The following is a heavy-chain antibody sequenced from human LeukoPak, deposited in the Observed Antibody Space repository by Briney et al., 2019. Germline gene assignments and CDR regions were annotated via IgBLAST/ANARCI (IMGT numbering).Heavy chain of an antibody. V-gene: IGHV3-48*03. CDR2: ISSSGSSI. J-gene: IGHJ4*02. Sequence: AGGSLRLSCAASGFTFSSYEMNWVRQAPGKGLEWVSYISSSGSSIYYADSVKGRFTISRDNAKNSLYLQMNSLRVEDTAVYYCAKVGATLYYFDYWGQGSLVTVSS. CDR3: AKVGATLYYFDY. D-gene: IGHD1-26*01. CDR1: GFTFSSYE.